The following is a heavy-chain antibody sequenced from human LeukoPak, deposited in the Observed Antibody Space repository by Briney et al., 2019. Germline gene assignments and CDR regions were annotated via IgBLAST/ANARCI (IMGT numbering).Heavy chain of an antibody. CDR1: GGSISSSSYY. CDR2: IYHSGST. J-gene: IGHJ4*02. D-gene: IGHD3-9*01. V-gene: IGHV4-39*07. Sequence: SETLSLTCTVSGGSISSSSYYWGWIRQPPGKGLEWIGSIYHSGSTYYNPSLKSRVTISVDTSKNQFSLKLSSVTAADTAVYYCARDLKDTAGLRYFDWLLSGGGGFDNWGQGTLVTVSS. CDR3: ARDLKDTAGLRYFDWLLSGGGGFDN.